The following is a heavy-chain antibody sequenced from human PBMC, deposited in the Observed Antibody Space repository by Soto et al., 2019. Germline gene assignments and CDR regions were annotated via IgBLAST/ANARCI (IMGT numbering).Heavy chain of an antibody. CDR2: ISGSGGST. Sequence: GGSLRLSCASSGFTFSSYVMSLVRQAPGKGLEWVSAISGSGGSTYYADSVKGRFTISRDNSKNTLYLQMNSLRAEDTAVYYCAKDLGPRPAAAFDIWGQGTMVT. CDR3: AKDLGPRPAAAFDI. D-gene: IGHD3-10*01. CDR1: GFTFSSYV. V-gene: IGHV3-23*01. J-gene: IGHJ3*02.